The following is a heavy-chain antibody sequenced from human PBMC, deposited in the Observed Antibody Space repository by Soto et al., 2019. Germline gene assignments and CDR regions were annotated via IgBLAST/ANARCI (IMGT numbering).Heavy chain of an antibody. D-gene: IGHD3-16*02. J-gene: IGHJ4*02. CDR1: GFTFSTYW. CDR2: INTDGSII. V-gene: IGHV3-74*01. Sequence: EVQLVESGGDLVQPGGSLRLSCAASGFTFSTYWMHWVRQAPGKGLVWVSRINTDGSIINYADSVKGRFTITRDNARNTLYLQMNSLRDEDTAVYYCATAGSFRFDYWGQGSLVTVSS. CDR3: ATAGSFRFDY.